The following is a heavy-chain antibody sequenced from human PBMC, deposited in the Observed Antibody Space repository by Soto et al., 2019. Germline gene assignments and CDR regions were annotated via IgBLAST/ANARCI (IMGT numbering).Heavy chain of an antibody. CDR2: MYPGDSDT. CDR3: ARRGKAAAGTGYYYGMDV. CDR1: GYGFTNYC. D-gene: IGHD6-13*01. J-gene: IGHJ6*02. V-gene: IGHV5-51*01. Sequence: GESLKNSCKGTGYGFTNYCIGWLGRMPGKGLELMGIMYPGDSDTRYSPSLQGQVTISADKSISTAYLQWSSLKASDTAIYYCARRGKAAAGTGYYYGMDVWGQGT.